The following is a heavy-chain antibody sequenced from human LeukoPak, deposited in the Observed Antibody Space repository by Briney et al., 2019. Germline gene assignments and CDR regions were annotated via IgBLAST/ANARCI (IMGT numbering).Heavy chain of an antibody. CDR1: GFTFSNYA. CDR3: ARDSSYGYDY. Sequence: GGSLRLSCAASGFTFSNYAMSWVRQAPGKGLEWVSVIYSGGSTYYADSVKGRFTISRDNSKNTLYLQMNSLRAEDTAVYYCARDSSYGYDYWGQGTLVTVSS. J-gene: IGHJ4*02. CDR2: IYSGGST. D-gene: IGHD5-18*01. V-gene: IGHV3-53*01.